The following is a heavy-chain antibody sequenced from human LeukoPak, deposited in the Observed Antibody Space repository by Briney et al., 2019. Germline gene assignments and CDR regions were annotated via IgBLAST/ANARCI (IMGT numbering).Heavy chain of an antibody. CDR3: AKNSGSYSYFDY. D-gene: IGHD1-26*01. Sequence: GGSLRLSCAASGFTFSSYAMSWVRQAPGKGLEWVSAISGSGGSTYYADSVKGQFTISRDNSKNTLYLQMNSLRAEDTAVYYCAKNSGSYSYFDYWGQGILVTVSS. CDR2: ISGSGGST. CDR1: GFTFSSYA. J-gene: IGHJ4*02. V-gene: IGHV3-23*01.